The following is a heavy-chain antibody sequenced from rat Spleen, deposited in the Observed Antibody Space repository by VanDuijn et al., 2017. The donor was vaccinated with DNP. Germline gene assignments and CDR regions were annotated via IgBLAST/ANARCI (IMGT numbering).Heavy chain of an antibody. V-gene: IGHV5-22*01. CDR3: ARRDWEVDFDY. CDR2: ISYEGGST. Sequence: EVQLVESGGGLVQPGRPLNLSCAASGFIFSDHYMAWVRQAPKKGLEWVASISYEGGSTYYGDYVKGRFTISRDNAKNTLYLQMNSLRSEDTATYYCARRDWEVDFDYWGQGVMVTVST. J-gene: IGHJ2*01. D-gene: IGHD5-1*01. CDR1: GFIFSDHY.